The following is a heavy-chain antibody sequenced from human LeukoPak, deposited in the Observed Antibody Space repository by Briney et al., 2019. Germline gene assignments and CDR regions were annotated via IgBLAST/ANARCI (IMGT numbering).Heavy chain of an antibody. V-gene: IGHV2-5*02. CDR3: AHRLDWNPRERWFDL. J-gene: IGHJ5*02. D-gene: IGHD1-1*01. Sequence: SGPTLVKPTQTLTLTCTFSGFSLSTSGVGVGWIRQPPGKALEWLALIYWDDDKRYSPSLKSRLTITKDTSKNQVVLTMTNMDPVDTATYYCAHRLDWNPRERWFDLWGQGTLVTVSS. CDR1: GFSLSTSGVG. CDR2: IYWDDDK.